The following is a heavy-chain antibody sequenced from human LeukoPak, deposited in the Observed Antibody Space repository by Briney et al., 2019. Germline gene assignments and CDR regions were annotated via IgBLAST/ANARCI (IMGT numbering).Heavy chain of an antibody. CDR2: IIPIFGTA. Sequence: SVKVSCKASGGTFSSYAISWVRQAPGQGLEWMGGIIPIFGTANYAQKFQGRVTITADESTSTAYMELSSLRSEDTAVYYCARLTPGVIDDGLSGSFDIWGQGTMVTVSS. CDR1: GGTFSSYA. D-gene: IGHD3-3*01. V-gene: IGHV1-69*13. CDR3: ARLTPGVIDDGLSGSFDI. J-gene: IGHJ3*02.